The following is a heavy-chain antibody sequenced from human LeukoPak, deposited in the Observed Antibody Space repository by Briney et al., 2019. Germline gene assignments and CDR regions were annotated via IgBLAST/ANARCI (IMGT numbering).Heavy chain of an antibody. V-gene: IGHV1-69*13. CDR1: GVTFSSYA. Sequence: SVKVSCTASGVTFSSYAISWVRQAPGQGLEWVGGIITIFGTANYAQKFQGRVTITADESTSTAYMELSSLRSEDSAVYYCARVGGYGVFDYWGQGTLVTVSS. CDR3: ARVGGYGVFDY. CDR2: IITIFGTA. J-gene: IGHJ4*02. D-gene: IGHD5-12*01.